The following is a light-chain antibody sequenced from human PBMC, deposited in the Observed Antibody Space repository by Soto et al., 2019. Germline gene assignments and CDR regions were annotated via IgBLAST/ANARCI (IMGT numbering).Light chain of an antibody. V-gene: IGKV3-20*01. J-gene: IGKJ4*01. CDR2: GAS. CDR1: HSVSNNY. Sequence: IVLTHSPGTLSLSPGEIAALSFRGSHSVSNNYLAWYQQKPGQAPRLLIYGASNRATGIPDRFSGSGSGTEFSLTISSLQPEDFAAYYCQQFSSYTLTFGRGTKVDIK. CDR3: QQFSSYTLT.